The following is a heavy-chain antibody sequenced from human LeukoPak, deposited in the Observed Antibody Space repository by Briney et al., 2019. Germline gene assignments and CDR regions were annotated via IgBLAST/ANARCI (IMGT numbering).Heavy chain of an antibody. V-gene: IGHV4-39*01. J-gene: IGHJ6*03. CDR3: ARVGPAASLYYYYYYMDV. CDR1: GGSISSSSYY. Sequence: SETLSLTCTVSGGSISSSSYYWGWIRQPPGKGLEWIGSIYYSGSTYYNPSLKSRVTISVDTSKNQFSLKLSSVTAADTAVYYCARVGPAASLYYYYYYMDVWGKGTTVTVSS. D-gene: IGHD2-2*01. CDR2: IYYSGST.